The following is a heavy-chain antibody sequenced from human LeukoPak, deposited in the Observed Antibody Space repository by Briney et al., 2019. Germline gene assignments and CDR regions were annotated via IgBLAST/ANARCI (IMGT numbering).Heavy chain of an antibody. D-gene: IGHD2/OR15-2a*01. CDR3: AGHHPRNTVDF. Sequence: SETLSLTCTVSGGSISSSSYYWSWIRQPPGKGLEWIAYISDIGSINYNPSLKSRVTISLDTSKSQFSLKLSSVTAADTAVYYCAGHHPRNTVDFWGQGTLVTVSS. CDR2: ISDIGSI. V-gene: IGHV4-61*05. J-gene: IGHJ4*02. CDR1: GGSISSSSYY.